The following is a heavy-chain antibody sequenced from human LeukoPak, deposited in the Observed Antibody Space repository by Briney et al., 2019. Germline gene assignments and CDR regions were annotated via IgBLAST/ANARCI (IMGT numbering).Heavy chain of an antibody. V-gene: IGHV4-59*01. CDR2: INYSGST. CDR1: GGSISSYY. Sequence: PSETLSLTCTVSGGSISSYYWSWIRQPPGKGLEWIGYINYSGSTNYNPSLKSRVTISVDTSKNQFSLKLSSVTAADTAVYYCARAQPFNWNYLGVNWFDPWGQGTLVTVSS. D-gene: IGHD1-7*01. J-gene: IGHJ5*02. CDR3: ARAQPFNWNYLGVNWFDP.